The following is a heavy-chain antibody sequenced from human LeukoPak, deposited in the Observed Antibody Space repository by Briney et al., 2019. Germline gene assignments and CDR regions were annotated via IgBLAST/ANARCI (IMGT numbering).Heavy chain of an antibody. J-gene: IGHJ4*02. CDR3: ARDYYDNSGYSRVFGY. CDR1: GYTFTNYA. V-gene: IGHV1-3*01. Sequence: ASVKVSCKGSGYTFTNYAVHWVRQAPGQRLEWLGWINPGNGDTKYSQNFQGRVTVTSDTSAATAYVELNSLTSEDTAVYYCARDYYDNSGYSRVFGYWGQGTLVTVSS. CDR2: INPGNGDT. D-gene: IGHD3-22*01.